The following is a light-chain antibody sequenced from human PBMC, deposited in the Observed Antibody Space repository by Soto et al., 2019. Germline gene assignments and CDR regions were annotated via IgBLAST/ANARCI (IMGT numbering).Light chain of an antibody. CDR2: DAS. V-gene: IGKV3-11*01. CDR3: QQRSNWRFT. Sequence: IVLSQSPATLSLSPGERATLSCRASQSVSSYLAWYQQKPGQAPRLLIYDASNRATGIPARFSGSGSGTDFTLTISSLEPEDFAVYYCQQRSNWRFTFCQGTRLEIK. J-gene: IGKJ5*01. CDR1: QSVSSY.